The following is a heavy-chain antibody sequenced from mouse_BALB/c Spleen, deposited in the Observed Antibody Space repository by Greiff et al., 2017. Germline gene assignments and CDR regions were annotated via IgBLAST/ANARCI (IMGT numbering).Heavy chain of an antibody. V-gene: IGHV2-9*02. CDR2: IWAGGST. J-gene: IGHJ4*01. Sequence: QVQLQQSGPGLVAPSQSLSITCTVSGFSLTSYGVHWVRQPPGKGLEWLGVIWAGGSTNYNSALMSRLSISKDNSKSQVFLKMNSLQTDDTAMYYCANYGYEITGTYKNYWGQGTSVTVSS. CDR3: ANYGYEITGTYKNY. D-gene: IGHD1-2*01. CDR1: GFSLTSYG.